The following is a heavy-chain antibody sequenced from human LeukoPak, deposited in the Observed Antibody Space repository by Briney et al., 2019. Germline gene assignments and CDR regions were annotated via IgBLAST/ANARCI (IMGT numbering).Heavy chain of an antibody. Sequence: LSETLSLTCTVSGGSISSGSYYWSWIRQPAGKGLEWIGRIYTSGSTNYNPSLKSRVTISVDTSKNQFSLKLSSVTAADTAVYYCSALEWLSERVDYWGQGTLVTVSS. V-gene: IGHV4-61*02. J-gene: IGHJ4*02. D-gene: IGHD3-3*01. CDR3: SALEWLSERVDY. CDR2: IYTSGST. CDR1: GGSISSGSYY.